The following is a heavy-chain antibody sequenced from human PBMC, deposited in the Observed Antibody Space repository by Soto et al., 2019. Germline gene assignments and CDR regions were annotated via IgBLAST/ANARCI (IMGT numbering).Heavy chain of an antibody. J-gene: IGHJ4*02. CDR3: AREAEAFDY. D-gene: IGHD6-25*01. Sequence: QVQLVESGGGVVQPGRSLRLSCAASGFTFSSYAMHWVRQAPGKGLEWVAVMTYDGSNKYYTDSVKGRFTISRDNSKKTLLLQMKTLRAEDTAGYYCAREAEAFDYWGQGTLVTVSS. CDR1: GFTFSSYA. CDR2: MTYDGSNK. V-gene: IGHV3-30-3*01.